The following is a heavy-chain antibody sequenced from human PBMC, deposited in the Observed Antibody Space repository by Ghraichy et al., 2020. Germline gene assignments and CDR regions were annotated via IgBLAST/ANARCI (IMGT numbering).Heavy chain of an antibody. Sequence: GGSLRLSCVASGFTFSSYAMSWVRQAPGKGLEWVSYISGSGGSTYYADSVKGRFTISRDNSKNTLYLQMNSLRVEDTAVYYCVNRERGYCSNTDCYQLDYWGQGTLVTVSS. V-gene: IGHV3-23*01. CDR1: GFTFSSYA. CDR3: VNRERGYCSNTDCYQLDY. CDR2: ISGSGGST. J-gene: IGHJ4*02. D-gene: IGHD2-2*01.